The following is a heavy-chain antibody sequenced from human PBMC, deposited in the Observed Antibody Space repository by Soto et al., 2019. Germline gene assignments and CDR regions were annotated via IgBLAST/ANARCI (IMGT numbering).Heavy chain of an antibody. J-gene: IGHJ4*02. Sequence: GGSLRLSCAASEVTVSNYAMHWVRQAPGKGLQWLAVISYDGNNKYYADSVEGRFTISRDNSKNTVYLQMNSLRLEDTAVYYCARGPSYSDSYFDHWGQGTLVTVSS. D-gene: IGHD4-17*01. CDR2: ISYDGNNK. V-gene: IGHV3-30*03. CDR1: EVTVSNYA. CDR3: ARGPSYSDSYFDH.